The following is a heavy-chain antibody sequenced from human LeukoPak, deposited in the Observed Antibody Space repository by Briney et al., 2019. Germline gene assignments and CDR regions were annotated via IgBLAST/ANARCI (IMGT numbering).Heavy chain of an antibody. CDR3: ASLWESYAFDI. D-gene: IGHD1-26*01. CDR2: ISYDGSNK. Sequence: GGSLRLSCAASGFTFSSYAMHWVRQAPGKGLEWVAVISYDGSNKYYADSVRGRFTISRDNSKNTLYLQMNSLRAEDTAVYYCASLWESYAFDIWGQGTMVTVSS. J-gene: IGHJ3*02. V-gene: IGHV3-30-3*01. CDR1: GFTFSSYA.